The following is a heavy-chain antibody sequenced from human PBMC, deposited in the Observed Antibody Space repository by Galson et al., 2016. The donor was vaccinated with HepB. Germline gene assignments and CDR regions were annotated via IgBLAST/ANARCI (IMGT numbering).Heavy chain of an antibody. Sequence: SLRLSCAASGFTFSNYALHWVRQAPGKGLEWVSVISGSGDSPYYIDSVKGRFTISRDNSKNTLYLQLNSLRAEDTAVYYRAKVFTGSDAFDFWGQGTMVTVSS. CDR2: ISGSGDSP. J-gene: IGHJ3*01. D-gene: IGHD3-9*01. CDR3: AKVFTGSDAFDF. V-gene: IGHV3-23*01. CDR1: GFTFSNYA.